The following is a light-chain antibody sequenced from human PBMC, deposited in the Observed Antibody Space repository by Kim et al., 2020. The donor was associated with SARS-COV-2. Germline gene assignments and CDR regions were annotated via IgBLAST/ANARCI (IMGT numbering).Light chain of an antibody. CDR3: AAWDDSLVV. V-gene: IGLV1-47*01. J-gene: IGLJ2*01. Sequence: PGQRVTISCSGSTSNIGTNSVYWYQQIPGTAPKLLIHRSDQRPSVVPDRFSGSKSGTSASLAISGLRSEDEAYYYCAAWDDSLVVFGGGTQLTVL. CDR1: TSNIGTNS. CDR2: RSD.